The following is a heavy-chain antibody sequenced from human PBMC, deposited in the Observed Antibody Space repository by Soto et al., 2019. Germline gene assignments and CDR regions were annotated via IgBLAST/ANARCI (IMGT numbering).Heavy chain of an antibody. V-gene: IGHV4-59*01. CDR1: GDSISSYY. D-gene: IGHD3-9*01. Sequence: QVQLQESGPGLVKASETLSLTCTVSGDSISSYYWTWIRQPPGKGLEWIGYIYSSGITNYNPSLKSRVTISVDTSKNQFSLKVSSVTAADTAVYYCAKIGYFDWSRFDYWGQGILVTVSS. CDR3: AKIGYFDWSRFDY. J-gene: IGHJ4*02. CDR2: IYSSGIT.